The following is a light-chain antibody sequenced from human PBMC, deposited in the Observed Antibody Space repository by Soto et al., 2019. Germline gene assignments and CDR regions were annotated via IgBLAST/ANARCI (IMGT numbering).Light chain of an antibody. Sequence: EIVMTQSPATLSVSPGERATLSCRASQRVSNNLAWYQQRPGRSPRLLIYATSTRATGIPARFSGSGSGTEFTLTISSLQSEAFAVYYCQQYDNWPPPFGQGTRLEIK. CDR3: QQYDNWPPP. J-gene: IGKJ5*01. CDR2: ATS. V-gene: IGKV3-15*01. CDR1: QRVSNN.